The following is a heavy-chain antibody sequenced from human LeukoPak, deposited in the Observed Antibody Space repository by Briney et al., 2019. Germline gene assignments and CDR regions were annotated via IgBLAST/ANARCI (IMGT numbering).Heavy chain of an antibody. J-gene: IGHJ4*02. CDR1: GASISGGTYY. CDR3: ARRGGSGRAFDY. CDR2: IYYTGST. D-gene: IGHD1-26*01. V-gene: IGHV4-39*01. Sequence: SETLSLTCSVSGASISGGTYYWGWIRQPPGEGLEWIGSIYYTGSTYDNPSLKSRVTISVDTSKNQFSLKLSSVTAADTAVYYCARRGGSGRAFDYWGQGTLVTVSS.